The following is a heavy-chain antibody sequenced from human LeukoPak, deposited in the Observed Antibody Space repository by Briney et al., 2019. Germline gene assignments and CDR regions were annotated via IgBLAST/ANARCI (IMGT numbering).Heavy chain of an antibody. V-gene: IGHV3-21*01. CDR1: GFTFSSYS. CDR2: ISSSSSYI. D-gene: IGHD6-19*01. CDR3: ATSGWYASGAFDI. Sequence: PGGSLRLSCAASGFTFSSYSMNWVRQAPGKGLEWVSSISSSSSYIYYADSVKGRFTISRDNAKNSLYLQMNSLRAEDTAVYYCATSGWYASGAFDIWGQGTMVTVSS. J-gene: IGHJ3*02.